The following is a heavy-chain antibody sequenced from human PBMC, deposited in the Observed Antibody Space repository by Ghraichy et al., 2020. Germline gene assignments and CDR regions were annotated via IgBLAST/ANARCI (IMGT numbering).Heavy chain of an antibody. CDR3: TRAYYYDSGSYYKDYFDS. CDR2: IRSKGFGGTT. D-gene: IGHD3-10*01. CDR1: GFTFGDYG. Sequence: SLRLSCTASGFTFGDYGMSWVRQAPGKGLEWVAFIRSKGFGGTTENAASVKGRFTISRDDSKSIAYLQMNSLKTEDTAVYYCTRAYYYDSGSYYKDYFDSWGQGTLVTVSS. J-gene: IGHJ4*02. V-gene: IGHV3-49*04.